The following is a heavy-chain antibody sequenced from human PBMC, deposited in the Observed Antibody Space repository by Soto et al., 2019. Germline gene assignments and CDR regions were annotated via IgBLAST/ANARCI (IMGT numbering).Heavy chain of an antibody. CDR1: GGSISRDY. CDR3: ARDPGRGDPFAI. Sequence: ASDTLCLPCTVYGGSISRDYGSWGRQPPGKGLEWIGYIYYSGGPNYNPSLKSRVTISVDTSKTQSSLKLSSVTAADTAVYFFARDPGRGDPFAIWGQGTMVIGS. J-gene: IGHJ3*02. CDR2: IYYSGGP. V-gene: IGHV4-59*01.